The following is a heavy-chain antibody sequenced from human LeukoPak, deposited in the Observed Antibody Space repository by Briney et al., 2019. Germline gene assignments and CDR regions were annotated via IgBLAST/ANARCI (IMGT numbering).Heavy chain of an antibody. CDR1: GFTFSNYW. D-gene: IGHD1-26*01. Sequence: GGSLRLSCAASGFTFSNYWMSWVRQAPGKGLEWVAQIKQDGSENYHVDSVKGRFTISRDNAKNSLYLQLNSLRAEDTALYYCARDKQVGATTGSWFDPWGQGTLVTVSS. J-gene: IGHJ5*02. CDR2: IKQDGSEN. CDR3: ARDKQVGATTGSWFDP. V-gene: IGHV3-7*01.